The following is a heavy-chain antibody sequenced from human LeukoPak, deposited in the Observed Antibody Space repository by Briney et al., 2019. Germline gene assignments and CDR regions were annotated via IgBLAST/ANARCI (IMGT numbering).Heavy chain of an antibody. V-gene: IGHV1-2*02. J-gene: IGHJ4*02. Sequence: ASVKVSCKASGYTFTGYYMHWVRQAPGQGLEWMGWINPNSGGTNYAQKFQGRVTMTRDTSISTAYMELSRLRSDDMAVYYCVRLKGYSSGWIDYWGQGTLVIVSP. CDR1: GYTFTGYY. CDR2: INPNSGGT. CDR3: VRLKGYSSGWIDY. D-gene: IGHD6-19*01.